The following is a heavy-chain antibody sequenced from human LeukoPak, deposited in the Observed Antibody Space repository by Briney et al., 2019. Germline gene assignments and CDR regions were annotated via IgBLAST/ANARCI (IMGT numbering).Heavy chain of an antibody. D-gene: IGHD3-16*01. CDR3: ARRAFFGGVFDY. Sequence: PSETLSLTCTVSGGSISSSSYYWGWIRPPPGKGLEWIGSIYYSGSTYYNPSLKSRVTISVDTSKNQFSLKLSSVTAADTAVYYCARRAFFGGVFDYWGQGTLVTVSS. V-gene: IGHV4-39*01. J-gene: IGHJ4*02. CDR2: IYYSGST. CDR1: GGSISSSSYY.